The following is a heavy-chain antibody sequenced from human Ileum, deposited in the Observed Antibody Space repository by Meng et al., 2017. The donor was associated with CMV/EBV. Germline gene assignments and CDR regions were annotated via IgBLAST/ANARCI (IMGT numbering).Heavy chain of an antibody. D-gene: IGHD1-26*01. J-gene: IGHJ6*02. CDR3: ARDSGSQSFVYYYGRDV. CDR1: GFTFSSYA. V-gene: IGHV3-30-3*01. Sequence: GESLKISCAASGFTFSSYAMHWVRQAPGKGLEWVAVISYDGSNKYYADSVKGRFTISRDNSKNTLYLQMNSLRAEDTAVYYCARDSGSQSFVYYYGRDVWGQGTTVTVSS. CDR2: ISYDGSNK.